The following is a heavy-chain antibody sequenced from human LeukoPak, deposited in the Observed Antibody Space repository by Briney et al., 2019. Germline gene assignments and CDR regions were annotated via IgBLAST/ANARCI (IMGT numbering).Heavy chain of an antibody. Sequence: SGGSLRLSCAASGFTFSNAWMSWVRQAPGKGLEWVAVISYDGSNKYYADSVKGRFTLSRDNSKNTLDLQMNSLRAEDTAVYYCTRGTTLTIGASDYWGQGTLVTVSS. CDR3: TRGTTLTIGASDY. CDR1: GFTFSNAW. D-gene: IGHD4-17*01. V-gene: IGHV3-30*03. CDR2: ISYDGSNK. J-gene: IGHJ4*02.